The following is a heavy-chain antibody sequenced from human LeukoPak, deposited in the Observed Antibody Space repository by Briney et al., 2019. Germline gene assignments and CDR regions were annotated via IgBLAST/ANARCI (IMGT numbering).Heavy chain of an antibody. V-gene: IGHV1-46*01. CDR3: ARDRDITVFGVVMDV. J-gene: IGHJ6*04. CDR1: GYTFTNNY. Sequence: GASVKVSCKASGYTFTNNYMHWVRQAPGQGLEWMGIINPSDGGTNYAQKFQGRVTLTRDMSTSTVYMELSSLRSEDTAVYYCARDRDITVFGVVMDVWGKGTTVTVSS. D-gene: IGHD3-3*01. CDR2: INPSDGGT.